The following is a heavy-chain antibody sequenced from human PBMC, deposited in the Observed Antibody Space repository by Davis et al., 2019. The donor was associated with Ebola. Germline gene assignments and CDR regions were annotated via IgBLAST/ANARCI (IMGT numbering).Heavy chain of an antibody. J-gene: IGHJ4*02. CDR2: FDPEDGGH. Sequence: ASVTVSCKVFGYTLSEFSMHWVRQAPGGGLEWMGGFDPEDGGHRFAQRLQGRVTMTEDTLTNTAYMELTRLTSEDTAVYFCSPDPVLTAKYVWGQGTLVTVSS. D-gene: IGHD3-16*01. CDR3: SPDPVLTAKYV. CDR1: GYTLSEFS. V-gene: IGHV1-24*01.